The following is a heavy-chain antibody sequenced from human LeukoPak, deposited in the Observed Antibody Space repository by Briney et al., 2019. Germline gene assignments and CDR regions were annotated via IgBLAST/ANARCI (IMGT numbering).Heavy chain of an antibody. CDR2: IWYDGSNK. D-gene: IGHD4-23*01. CDR1: GFTFSSYG. V-gene: IGHV3-33*01. J-gene: IGHJ6*02. CDR3: ARSTTTVVTSYYYYGMDV. Sequence: GGSLRLSCAASGFTFSSYGMPWVRQAPGKGLEWVAVIWYDGSNKYYADSVKGRFTISRDNSKNTLYLQMNSLRAEDTAVYYCARSTTTVVTSYYYYGMDVWGQGTTVTASS.